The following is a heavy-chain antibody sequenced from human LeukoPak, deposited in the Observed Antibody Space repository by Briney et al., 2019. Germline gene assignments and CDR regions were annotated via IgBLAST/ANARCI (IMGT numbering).Heavy chain of an antibody. CDR3: AGDGPGDY. J-gene: IGHJ4*02. V-gene: IGHV3-66*01. CDR2: IYSGGST. Sequence: GGSLRLSCAASEFIVSINYMTWVRQAPGKGLEWVSVIYSGGSTYYADSVKGRFTISRDNSKNTLYLQMNSLRAEDTAVYYCAGDGPGDYWGQGTLVTVSS. CDR1: EFIVSINY. D-gene: IGHD1-14*01.